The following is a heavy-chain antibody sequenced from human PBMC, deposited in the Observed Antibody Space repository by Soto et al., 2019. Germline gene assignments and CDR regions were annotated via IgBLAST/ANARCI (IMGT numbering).Heavy chain of an antibody. CDR1: GGTFSSYA. CDR2: IIPIFGTA. J-gene: IGHJ5*02. V-gene: IGHV1-69*13. Sequence: SVKVSCKASGGTFSSYAISWVRQAPGQGLEWMGGIIPIFGTANYAQKFQGRVTITADESTSTAYMELSSLRSEDTAVYYCARDIYYDSSGYYSLNRFDPWGQGTLVTVSS. D-gene: IGHD3-22*01. CDR3: ARDIYYDSSGYYSLNRFDP.